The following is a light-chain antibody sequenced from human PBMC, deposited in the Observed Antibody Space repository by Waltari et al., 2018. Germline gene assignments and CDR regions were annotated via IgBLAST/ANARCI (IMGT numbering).Light chain of an antibody. J-gene: IGKJ2*01. CDR2: WAS. Sequence: DIVMTQPPDSLPVSLGERATIHCKSSQSVLYNSNNKNYLAWFQQKPGQAPNLLIYWASTREAGVPDRFSGRGSGTEFTLTISSLQAEDVAVYYCQQYYTTPYTFGQGTKLEIK. CDR1: QSVLYNSNNKNY. V-gene: IGKV4-1*01. CDR3: QQYYTTPYT.